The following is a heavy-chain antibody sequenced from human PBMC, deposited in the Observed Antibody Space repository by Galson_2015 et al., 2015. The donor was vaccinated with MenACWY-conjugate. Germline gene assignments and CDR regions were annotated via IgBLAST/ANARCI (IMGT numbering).Heavy chain of an antibody. J-gene: IGHJ4*02. Sequence: PALVKPTQTLTLTCTFSGFSLSTSGVGVGWIRQPPGKALEWLALIYWDDDKRYSPSLKSRLTITKDTSKNHVVLTMTNMDPVDTATYYCAHRVAGATSISYFDYWGQGTLVTVSS. CDR3: AHRVAGATSISYFDY. V-gene: IGHV2-5*02. D-gene: IGHD1-26*01. CDR2: IYWDDDK. CDR1: GFSLSTSGVG.